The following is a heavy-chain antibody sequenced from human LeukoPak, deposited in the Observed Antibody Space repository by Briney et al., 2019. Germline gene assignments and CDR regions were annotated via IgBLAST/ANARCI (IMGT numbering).Heavy chain of an antibody. Sequence: SQTLSLTCTVSGGSISSGGYYWSWIRQHPGKGLEWIGYIYYSGSTYYNPSLKSRVTISVDTSKNQFSLKLSSVTAAGTAVYYCAGSTPNCGGDCYPGGDYYYCMDVWGKGTTVTVSS. CDR1: GGSISSGGYY. CDR3: AGSTPNCGGDCYPGGDYYYCMDV. D-gene: IGHD2-21*02. V-gene: IGHV4-31*03. CDR2: IYYSGST. J-gene: IGHJ6*03.